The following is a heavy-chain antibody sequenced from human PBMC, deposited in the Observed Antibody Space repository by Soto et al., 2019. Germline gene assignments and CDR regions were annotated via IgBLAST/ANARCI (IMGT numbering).Heavy chain of an antibody. CDR1: GFTFNSYG. V-gene: IGHV3-30*18. CDR3: AKDFDGYCSGGSCSTFDY. CDR2: ISYDGSNK. Sequence: GGSLRLSCAASGFTFNSYGMHWVRQAPGKGLEWVAVISYDGSNKYYADSVKGRFTISRDNSKNTLYLQMNSLRAEDTAVYYCAKDFDGYCSGGSCSTFDYWGQGTLVTVSS. D-gene: IGHD2-15*01. J-gene: IGHJ4*02.